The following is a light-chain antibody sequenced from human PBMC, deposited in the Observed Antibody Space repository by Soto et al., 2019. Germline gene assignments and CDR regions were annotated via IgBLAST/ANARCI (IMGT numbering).Light chain of an antibody. CDR1: QSVSNN. CDR3: QHYNNWPPFT. Sequence: EMVMPQARATLSVSSGETATLSCRASQSVSNNVAWYQQKPGQAPRLLILGASTRATGIPARFSGSGSGTEFTLTISSLQSEDFAVYYCQHYNNWPPFTVGQGTKVDIK. CDR2: GAS. J-gene: IGKJ2*01. V-gene: IGKV3-15*01.